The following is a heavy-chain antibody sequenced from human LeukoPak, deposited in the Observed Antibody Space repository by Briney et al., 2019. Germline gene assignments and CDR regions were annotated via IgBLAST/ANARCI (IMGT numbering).Heavy chain of an antibody. CDR2: IKQDGSEK. Sequence: GGSLRLSCAASGFTFSSYWMSWVRQAPGKGLEWVANIKQDGSEKYYVDSVKGRFTISRDNVKNSLYLQMNSLRAEDTAVYYYAKGEQWLLSAFDIWGQGTMVTVSS. CDR3: AKGEQWLLSAFDI. D-gene: IGHD6-19*01. J-gene: IGHJ3*02. V-gene: IGHV3-7*01. CDR1: GFTFSSYW.